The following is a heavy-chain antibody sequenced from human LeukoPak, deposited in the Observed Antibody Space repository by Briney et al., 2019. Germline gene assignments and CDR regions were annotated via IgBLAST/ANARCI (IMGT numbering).Heavy chain of an antibody. D-gene: IGHD6-19*01. CDR1: GGSISSSSYY. Sequence: KPSETLSLTCTVSGGSISSSSYYWGWIRQPPGKGLEWIGSIYYSGTTYYNPSLKSRVTISVDTSKNQFSLKLSSVTAADTAVYYCARDDRGWLVNDYWGQGTLVTVSS. V-gene: IGHV4-39*07. CDR3: ARDDRGWLVNDY. J-gene: IGHJ4*02. CDR2: IYYSGTT.